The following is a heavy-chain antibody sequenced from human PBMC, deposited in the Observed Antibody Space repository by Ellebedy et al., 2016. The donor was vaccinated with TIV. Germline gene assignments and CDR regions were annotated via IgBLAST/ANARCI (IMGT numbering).Heavy chain of an antibody. V-gene: IGHV3-23*01. CDR2: ISDTGDNT. Sequence: GESLKISXAASGFTFSSNAMGWVRQAPGKGLEWVSGISDTGDNTHYADSVKGRLTISRDNSKNTLYLQMHSLGAEDTAVYYCAKDRYHSSGSYFDYWGQGTLVTVSS. CDR3: AKDRYHSSGSYFDY. J-gene: IGHJ4*02. CDR1: GFTFSSNA. D-gene: IGHD3-22*01.